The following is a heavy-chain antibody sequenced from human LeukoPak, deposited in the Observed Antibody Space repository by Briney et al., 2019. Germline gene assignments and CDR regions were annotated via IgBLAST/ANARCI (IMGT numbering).Heavy chain of an antibody. D-gene: IGHD5-12*01. Sequence: PGGSLRLSCVASGFKFTNAWMTWVRQAPGKGLEWVGHIKTETEGGTTDYAAPVEGRFTISRDDSKNTVYLQMNSLKMEDTALYYCTSDHDYWGQGTRVIVSS. CDR2: IKTETEGGTT. CDR1: GFKFTNAW. J-gene: IGHJ1*01. CDR3: TSDHDY. V-gene: IGHV3-15*01.